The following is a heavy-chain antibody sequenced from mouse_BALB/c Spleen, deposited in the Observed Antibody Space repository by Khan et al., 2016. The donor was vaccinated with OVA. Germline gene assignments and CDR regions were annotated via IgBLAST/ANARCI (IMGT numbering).Heavy chain of an antibody. CDR1: GFTFSSYG. CDR3: ATSYYYGYYFDY. J-gene: IGHJ2*01. V-gene: IGHV5-17*02. Sequence: EVELVESGGGLVQPGGSRKLSCAASGFTFSSYGMHWVRQAPEKGLEWVAYISGDSSTIYYADTVKGRFTISRDNPKNTLFLKMTRLMSEDTAMYYCATSYYYGYYFDYWGPGTTLTVSS. CDR2: ISGDSSTI. D-gene: IGHD1-1*01.